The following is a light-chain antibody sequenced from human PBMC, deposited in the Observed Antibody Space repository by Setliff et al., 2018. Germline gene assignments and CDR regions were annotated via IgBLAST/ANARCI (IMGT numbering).Light chain of an antibody. Sequence: SVLTQPASVSGSPGQSITISCTGTSSDVGAYSYVSWYQQHPRQAPKLMIYDVSKRPSGVSYRFSGSKSGNTASLTISGLQAGDEADYFCTSYASGSTYVVFGGGT. CDR3: TSYASGSTYVV. CDR1: SSDVGAYSY. J-gene: IGLJ2*01. V-gene: IGLV2-14*03. CDR2: DVS.